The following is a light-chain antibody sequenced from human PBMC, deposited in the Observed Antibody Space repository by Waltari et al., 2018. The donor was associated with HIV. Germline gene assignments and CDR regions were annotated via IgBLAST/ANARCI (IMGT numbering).Light chain of an antibody. CDR2: EDK. J-gene: IGLJ3*02. V-gene: IGLV6-57*03. CDR3: QSYGSGNWV. Sequence: NFVLTQPHSVSESPGKTVAISCTRISGGIATNYVQWYQQRPGSAPTVVIYEDKQRPSGVPDRFSVSIDRSSNSASLTISGLKTEDEADYYCQSYGSGNWVFGGGTKLTVL. CDR1: SGGIATNY.